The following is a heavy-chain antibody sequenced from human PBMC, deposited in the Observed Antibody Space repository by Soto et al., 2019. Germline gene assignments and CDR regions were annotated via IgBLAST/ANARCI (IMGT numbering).Heavy chain of an antibody. D-gene: IGHD3-3*01. V-gene: IGHV3-23*01. CDR1: GFSFGSYS. Sequence: SCAASGFSFGSYSLSWVLQAPGKGLEWVSTISGSDGKTFYADSVKGRFSISRDTSQSTLYLQMNSLRADDTAMYYCARWSYLDYWGQGTRVTVSS. J-gene: IGHJ4*02. CDR3: ARWSYLDY. CDR2: ISGSDGKT.